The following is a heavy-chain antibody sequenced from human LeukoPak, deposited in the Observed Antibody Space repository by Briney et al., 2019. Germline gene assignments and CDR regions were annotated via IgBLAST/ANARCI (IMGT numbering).Heavy chain of an antibody. CDR2: ISYSGTT. V-gene: IGHV4-59*01. Sequence: YISYSGTTNYNPSLKSRVTISVDTSRNQFSLRLNSVTAADTAVYYCARVELRFLEWLFFDSWGQGTLVTVSS. CDR3: ARVELRFLEWLFFDS. J-gene: IGHJ4*02. D-gene: IGHD3-3*01.